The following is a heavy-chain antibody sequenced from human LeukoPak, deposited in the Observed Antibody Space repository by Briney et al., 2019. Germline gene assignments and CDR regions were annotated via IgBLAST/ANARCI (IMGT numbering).Heavy chain of an antibody. D-gene: IGHD2-2*01. CDR2: ISGSGGST. J-gene: IGHJ6*03. CDR3: ARDNRYCSSTSCYPRHYYYYYMDV. CDR1: GFTFSTYW. Sequence: GGPLRLSCAASGFTFSTYWMSWVRQAPGKGLEWVSAISGSGGSTYYADSVKGRFTISRDNSKNTLYLQMNSLRAEDTAVYYCARDNRYCSSTSCYPRHYYYYYMDVWGKGTTVTVSS. V-gene: IGHV3-23*01.